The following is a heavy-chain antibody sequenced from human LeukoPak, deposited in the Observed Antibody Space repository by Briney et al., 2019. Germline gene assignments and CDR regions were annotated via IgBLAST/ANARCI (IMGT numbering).Heavy chain of an antibody. CDR1: GYTFTSYD. J-gene: IGHJ6*02. Sequence: GASVKVSCKASGYTFTSYDINWVRQATGQGLEWMGWMKPNSGNTGYAQKFQGRVTMTRNTSISTAYMELSSLRSEDTAVYYCVREGYFDWLLPYYYYYYGMDVWGQGTTVTVSS. D-gene: IGHD3-9*01. CDR2: MKPNSGNT. V-gene: IGHV1-8*01. CDR3: VREGYFDWLLPYYYYYYGMDV.